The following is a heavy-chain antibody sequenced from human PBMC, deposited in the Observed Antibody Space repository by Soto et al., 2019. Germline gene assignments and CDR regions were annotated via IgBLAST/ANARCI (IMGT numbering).Heavy chain of an antibody. V-gene: IGHV1-69*06. CDR1: GGTFRSYA. Sequence: SVKVSCKASGGTFRSYAISWVRQAPGQGLEWRGGIIPIFGTANYEQKFQGRVTITADKSTSTAYMELSSLSSEDTAVYYCALTFGVVISYYFDYWGQGTLVTVSS. J-gene: IGHJ4*02. CDR2: IIPIFGTA. D-gene: IGHD3-3*01. CDR3: ALTFGVVISYYFDY.